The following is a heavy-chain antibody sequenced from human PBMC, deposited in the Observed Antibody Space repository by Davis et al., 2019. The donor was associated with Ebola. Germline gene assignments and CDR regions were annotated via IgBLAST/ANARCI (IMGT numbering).Heavy chain of an antibody. V-gene: IGHV1-69*13. CDR3: ARTPQWELNPYFDQ. D-gene: IGHD1-26*01. Sequence: SVKVSCKASGDTFSTYAITWVRQAPGQGLEWMGGIIPIVRKDYYAVKFQGRVTITADESTSTAYMELTSLRSDDTAVYYCARTPQWELNPYFDQWGQGTLVTVSS. CDR2: IIPIVRKD. CDR1: GDTFSTYA. J-gene: IGHJ4*02.